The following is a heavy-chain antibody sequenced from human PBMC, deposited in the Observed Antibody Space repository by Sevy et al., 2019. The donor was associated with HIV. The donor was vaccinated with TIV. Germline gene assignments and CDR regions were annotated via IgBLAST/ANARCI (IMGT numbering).Heavy chain of an antibody. V-gene: IGHV1-18*04. D-gene: IGHD3-10*01. Sequence: ASVKVSCKASGYTFTSYVISWVRQAPGEGLEWMGWISAYNGNTNYAQKLHGRVTMTTDTSTSTAYMELRSLRSDDTAGYYCARFGAVVRVGIISDDAFDIWGQGTMVTVSS. CDR1: GYTFTSYV. CDR2: ISAYNGNT. J-gene: IGHJ3*02. CDR3: ARFGAVVRVGIISDDAFDI.